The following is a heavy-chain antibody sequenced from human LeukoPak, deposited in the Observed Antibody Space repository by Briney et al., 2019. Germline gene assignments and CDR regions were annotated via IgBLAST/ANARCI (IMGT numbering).Heavy chain of an antibody. Sequence: TSETLSLTCTVSGGSISSYYWSWIRQPPGKGLEWIGYIYYSGSTNYNPSLKSRVTISVDTSKNQFSLKLSSVTAADTAVYYCAREGGVTVAGIGYYYYYMNVWGKGTTVTVSS. CDR2: IYYSGST. CDR3: AREGGVTVAGIGYYYYYMNV. J-gene: IGHJ6*03. CDR1: GGSISSYY. D-gene: IGHD6-19*01. V-gene: IGHV4-59*01.